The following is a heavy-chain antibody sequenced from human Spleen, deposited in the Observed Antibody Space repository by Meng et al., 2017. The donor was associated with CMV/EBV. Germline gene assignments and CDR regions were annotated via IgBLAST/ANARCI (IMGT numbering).Heavy chain of an antibody. J-gene: IGHJ6*02. CDR1: GGSFSGYY. CDR2: INHSGST. D-gene: IGHD1-26*01. Sequence: ESLKISCAVYGGSFSGYYWSWIRQPPGKGLEWIGEINHSGSTNYNPSLKSRVTISVDTSKIQFSLKLSSVTAADTAVYYCARGLKWELRSAPHYYYYYGMDVWGQGTTVTVSS. CDR3: ARGLKWELRSAPHYYYYYGMDV. V-gene: IGHV4-34*01.